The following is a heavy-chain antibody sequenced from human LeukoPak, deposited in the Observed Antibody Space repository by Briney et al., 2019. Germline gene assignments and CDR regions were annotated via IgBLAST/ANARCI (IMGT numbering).Heavy chain of an antibody. Sequence: GGSLRLSCAASGFTFSSYSLNWVRQAPGKGLEWVSYISSSSSTIYYADSVKGRFTISRDNAKNSLYLQMNSLRAEDTAVYYCARDFNSRDGYNSNSFDYWGQGTLVTVSS. CDR1: GFTFSSYS. D-gene: IGHD5-24*01. V-gene: IGHV3-48*04. CDR3: ARDFNSRDGYNSNSFDY. J-gene: IGHJ4*02. CDR2: ISSSSSTI.